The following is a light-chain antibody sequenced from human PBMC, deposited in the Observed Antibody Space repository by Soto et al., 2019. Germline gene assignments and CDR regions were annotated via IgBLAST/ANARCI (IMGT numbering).Light chain of an antibody. CDR1: QSLSGW. V-gene: IGKV1-5*01. CDR2: DAS. J-gene: IGKJ1*01. Sequence: EIQMTQSAATLSASVGDIVTITCRASQSLSGWLAWYQQEPGKATKLLIYDASSLESGVPSRFSGSGSGTEFTLTISSLQPDDFATYYCQKYNSYPRTFGQGTKVDIK. CDR3: QKYNSYPRT.